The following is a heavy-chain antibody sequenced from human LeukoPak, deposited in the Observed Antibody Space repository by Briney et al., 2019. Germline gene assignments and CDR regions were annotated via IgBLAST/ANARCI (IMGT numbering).Heavy chain of an antibody. CDR3: ATSEWEYGYAFDI. J-gene: IGHJ3*02. CDR2: ISYDGSNK. CDR1: EFTFSRYA. Sequence: GGSLRLSCAASEFTFSRYAMHWVRQAPGKGLEWLALISYDGSNKYYADSVKGRFTISRDNSKNTLYLQMNSLRAEDTAVYYCATSEWEYGYAFDIWGQGTMVTVSS. D-gene: IGHD1-26*01. V-gene: IGHV3-30*04.